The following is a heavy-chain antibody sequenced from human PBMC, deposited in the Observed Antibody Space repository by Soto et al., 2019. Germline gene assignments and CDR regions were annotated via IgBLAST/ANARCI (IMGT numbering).Heavy chain of an antibody. J-gene: IGHJ4*02. D-gene: IGHD1-1*01. CDR3: ARDNNWSLDY. CDR2: IKTDGSFT. CDR1: GFTFSKHW. V-gene: IGHV3-74*01. Sequence: GGSLRLSCAASGFTFSKHWMHWVRQAPGKGLVRVSHIKTDGSFTRDADSVKGRFTISRDNARNTLYLQMNSLRAEDTAVYYCARDNNWSLDYWGQGTLVTVSS.